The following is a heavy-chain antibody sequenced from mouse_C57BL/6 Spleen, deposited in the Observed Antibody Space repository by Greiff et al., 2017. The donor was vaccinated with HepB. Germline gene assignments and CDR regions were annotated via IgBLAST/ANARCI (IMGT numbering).Heavy chain of an antibody. Sequence: LVESGPELVKPGASVKISCKASGYAFSSSWMNWVKQRPGKGLEWIGRIYPGDGDTNYNGKFKGKATLTADKSSSTAYMQLSSLTSEDSAVYFCARDSNYDYFDYWGQGTTLTVSS. J-gene: IGHJ2*01. CDR3: ARDSNYDYFDY. CDR1: GYAFSSSW. CDR2: IYPGDGDT. D-gene: IGHD2-5*01. V-gene: IGHV1-82*01.